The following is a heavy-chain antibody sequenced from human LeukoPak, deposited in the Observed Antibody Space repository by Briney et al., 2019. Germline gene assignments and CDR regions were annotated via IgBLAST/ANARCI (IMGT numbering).Heavy chain of an antibody. CDR3: ASLVVVPVATGGSFDP. Sequence: GGSLRLSCAASGFTFSSYAMHWVRQAPGKGLEYVSAISSNGGSTYYANSVKGRFTISRDNSKNTLYLQMGSLRAEDTAVYYCASLVVVPVATGGSFDPWGQGTLVTVSS. V-gene: IGHV3-64*01. D-gene: IGHD2-2*01. CDR2: ISSNGGST. CDR1: GFTFSSYA. J-gene: IGHJ5*02.